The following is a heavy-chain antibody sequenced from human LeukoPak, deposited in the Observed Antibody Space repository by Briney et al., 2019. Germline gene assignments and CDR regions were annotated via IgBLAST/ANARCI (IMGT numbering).Heavy chain of an antibody. V-gene: IGHV3-64*01. CDR2: INSNGGST. CDR1: GFTFSSYA. Sequence: GGSLRLSCVASGFTFSSYAMHWVRQTPGKGLEYVSGINSNGGSTHYANSVKGRFTISRDNSKHTLYLQMGSLRTEDMAVYYCARDYNWSHDYWGQGTLVTVTS. J-gene: IGHJ4*02. CDR3: ARDYNWSHDY. D-gene: IGHD1-1*01.